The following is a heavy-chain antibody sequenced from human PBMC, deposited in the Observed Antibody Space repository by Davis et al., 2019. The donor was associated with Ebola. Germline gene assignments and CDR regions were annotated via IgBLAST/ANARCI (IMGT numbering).Heavy chain of an antibody. CDR2: ISAYNGNT. Sequence: ASVKVSCKASGYTFTSYGISWVRQAPGQGLEWMGWISAYNGNTNYAQKLQGRVTMTTDTSTSTAYMELRSLRSDDTAVYYCAADRATVTPVEMATISDYWGQGTLVTVSS. D-gene: IGHD5-24*01. V-gene: IGHV1-18*01. CDR1: GYTFTSYG. CDR3: AADRATVTPVEMATISDY. J-gene: IGHJ4*02.